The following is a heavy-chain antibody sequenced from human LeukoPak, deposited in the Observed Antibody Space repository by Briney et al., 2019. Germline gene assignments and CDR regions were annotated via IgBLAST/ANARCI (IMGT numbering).Heavy chain of an antibody. CDR1: RFTFSSYA. CDR3: ARIGYSYGPLGYYYYMDV. D-gene: IGHD5-18*01. Sequence: GGSLRLSCAASRFTFSSYAMSWVRQAPGKGLEWVSAIDGSGAITFYADSVKGRFTISRDNAKNSLYLQMNSLRAEDTAVYYCARIGYSYGPLGYYYYMDVWGKGTTVTISS. J-gene: IGHJ6*03. CDR2: IDGSGAIT. V-gene: IGHV3-23*01.